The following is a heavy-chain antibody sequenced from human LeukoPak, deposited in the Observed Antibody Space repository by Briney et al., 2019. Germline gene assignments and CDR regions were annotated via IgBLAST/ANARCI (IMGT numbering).Heavy chain of an antibody. Sequence: GGSLRLSCAASGFTFSDYYMSWIRQAPGKGLEWVSYISSSGSTIYYADSVKGRFPISRDNAKNSLYLQMNSLRAEDTAVYYCAREGNSDYYGSGSYFGPNNWFDPWGQGTLVTVSS. CDR3: AREGNSDYYGSGSYFGPNNWFDP. V-gene: IGHV3-11*01. J-gene: IGHJ5*02. CDR1: GFTFSDYY. D-gene: IGHD3-10*01. CDR2: ISSSGSTI.